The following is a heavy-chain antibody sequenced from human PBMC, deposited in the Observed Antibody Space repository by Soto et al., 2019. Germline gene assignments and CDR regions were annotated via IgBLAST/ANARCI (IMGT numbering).Heavy chain of an antibody. J-gene: IGHJ4*02. CDR2: ISSSSSYI. CDR1: GFTFSSYS. Sequence: LRLSCAASGFTFSSYSMNWVRQAPGKGLEWVSSISSSSSYIYYADSVKGRFTISRDNAKNSLYLQMNSLRAEDTAVYYCARDFMLLRLGAPGYWGQGTLVTVSS. D-gene: IGHD3-16*01. V-gene: IGHV3-21*01. CDR3: ARDFMLLRLGAPGY.